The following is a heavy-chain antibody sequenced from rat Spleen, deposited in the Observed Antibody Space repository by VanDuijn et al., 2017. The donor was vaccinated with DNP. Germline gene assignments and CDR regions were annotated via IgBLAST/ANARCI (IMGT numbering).Heavy chain of an antibody. J-gene: IGHJ3*01. V-gene: IGHV3-1*01. CDR3: ATHSFSSGITTALGS. D-gene: IGHD1-11*01. CDR2: ITYSGNT. Sequence: EVQLQGSGPGLVKPAQSLSLTCSVTGFSITSNYWGWIRMFPGNKMEYIGHITYSGNTHFNPYLKSRISITRDTSKNQFFLQLNSITTEDTATSYCATHSFSSGITTALGSWGQGTLVTVSA. CDR1: GFSITSNY.